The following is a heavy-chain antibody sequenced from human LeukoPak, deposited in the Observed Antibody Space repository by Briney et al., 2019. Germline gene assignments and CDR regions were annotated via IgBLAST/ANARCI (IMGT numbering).Heavy chain of an antibody. J-gene: IGHJ3*01. CDR2: IKQDGSEK. V-gene: IGHV3-7*01. CDR1: GFTFSSYW. D-gene: IGHD3-16*02. CDR3: ARSGAKYYDYVWGSYRPNDAFDV. Sequence: PGGSLRLSCAASGFTFSSYWMSWVRQAPGKGLEWVANIKQDGSEKYYVDSVKGRFTISRDNAKNSLYLQMNSLRAEDTAVYYCARSGAKYYDYVWGSYRPNDAFDVWGQGTTITVSS.